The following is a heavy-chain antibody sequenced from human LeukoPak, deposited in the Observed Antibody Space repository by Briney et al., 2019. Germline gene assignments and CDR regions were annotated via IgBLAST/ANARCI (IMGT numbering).Heavy chain of an antibody. D-gene: IGHD3-16*02. CDR2: IYTTANT. Sequence: ASETLSLTCTVSSGSINSYYWGWVRQPAGRGLEWMVRIYTTANTNYNPSLKSRLTMSVDTSKRQFSLNLRSVTAADTAIYYCARQGYTASHYFLDYWSQGTLVTVSS. J-gene: IGHJ4*02. V-gene: IGHV4-4*07. CDR1: SGSINSYY. CDR3: ARQGYTASHYFLDY.